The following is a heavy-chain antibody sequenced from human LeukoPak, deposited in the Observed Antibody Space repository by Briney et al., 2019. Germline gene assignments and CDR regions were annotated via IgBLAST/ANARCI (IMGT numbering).Heavy chain of an antibody. Sequence: SETLSLTCLVSGEPISSYYWSWIRQAPGRGPEYIGNVYYNGNTNYNPSLKSRVAISVDASKNQFSLKVDSVTTADTAVYYCARGLLWFGDVWGKGTTVTVSS. V-gene: IGHV4-59*01. J-gene: IGHJ6*04. CDR3: ARGLLWFGDV. CDR1: GEPISSYY. D-gene: IGHD3-10*01. CDR2: VYYNGNT.